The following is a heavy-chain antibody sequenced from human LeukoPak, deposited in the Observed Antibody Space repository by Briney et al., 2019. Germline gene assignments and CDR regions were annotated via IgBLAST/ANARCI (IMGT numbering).Heavy chain of an antibody. Sequence: GGSLRLSCAASGFTFSSYPMHWVRQAPGKGLEWVSGISWNSGSIGYADSVKGRFTISRDNAKNFLYLQMNSLRAEDMALYYCARGGSLRYGGYYFDYWGQGTLVTVSS. J-gene: IGHJ4*02. CDR3: ARGGSLRYGGYYFDY. CDR2: ISWNSGSI. CDR1: GFTFSSYP. V-gene: IGHV3-9*03. D-gene: IGHD1-26*01.